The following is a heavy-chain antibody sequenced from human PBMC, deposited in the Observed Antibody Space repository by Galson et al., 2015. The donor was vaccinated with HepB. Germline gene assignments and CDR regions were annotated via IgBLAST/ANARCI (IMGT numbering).Heavy chain of an antibody. CDR3: AKVLIGAGSDYDDGFDL. V-gene: IGHV3-33*06. J-gene: IGHJ3*01. CDR2: IWYDGNNK. CDR1: GFSFSTYG. D-gene: IGHD3-10*01. Sequence: SLRLSCAASGFSFSTYGMHWVRQAPGKGLEWVAVIWYDGNNKDYADSVKGRFTISRDNSKNTLYLQMNSLRAEDTALYYCAKVLIGAGSDYDDGFDLWGQGTMVTVSS.